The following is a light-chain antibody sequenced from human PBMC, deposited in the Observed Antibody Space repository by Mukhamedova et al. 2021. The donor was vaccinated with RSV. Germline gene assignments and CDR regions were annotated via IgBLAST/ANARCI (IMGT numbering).Light chain of an antibody. J-gene: IGKJ2*01. CDR2: AAS. CDR1: QSISSY. V-gene: IGKV1-39*01. Sequence: CRASQSISSYLNWYQQKPGKAPKLLIYAASSLQSGVPSRFSGSGSGTDFTLTISSLQPEDFATYYCQQSYSTPYTFGQGTKLEIK. CDR3: QQSYSTPYT.